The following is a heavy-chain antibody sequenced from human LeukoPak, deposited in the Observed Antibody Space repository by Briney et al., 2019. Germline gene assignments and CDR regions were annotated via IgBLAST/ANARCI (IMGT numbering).Heavy chain of an antibody. CDR3: SKDFGPWGVGATPHY. V-gene: IGHV3-30*02. Sequence: PGGSLRLSCVVSGFTLSDYGIRWVRQAPGRGLQWVAFIPFDGSHKYYADSVEGRFTISRDTSKNTLYLQMNSLTVEDTAVYFCSKDFGPWGVGATPHYWGQGTLVTVSS. D-gene: IGHD1-26*01. J-gene: IGHJ4*02. CDR1: GFTLSDYG. CDR2: IPFDGSHK.